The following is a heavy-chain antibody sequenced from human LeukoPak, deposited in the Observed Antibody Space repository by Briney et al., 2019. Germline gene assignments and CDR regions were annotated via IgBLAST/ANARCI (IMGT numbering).Heavy chain of an antibody. CDR1: GVSFSSYY. V-gene: IGHV4-4*07. Sequence: SETLSLTCTVSGVSFSSYYWSWIRQPAGKGLEWIGHIYTSGSTYYNPSLKSRVTISVDTSKNQFSLKLSSVTAADTAVYYCARGRVTWGQGTLVTVSS. J-gene: IGHJ5*02. CDR3: ARGRVT. CDR2: IYTSGST.